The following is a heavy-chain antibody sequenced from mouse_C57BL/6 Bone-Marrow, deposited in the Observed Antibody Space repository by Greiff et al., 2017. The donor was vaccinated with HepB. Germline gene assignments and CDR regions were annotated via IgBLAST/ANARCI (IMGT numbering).Heavy chain of an antibody. Sequence: VQLQQPGAELVKPGASVKMSCKASGYTFTSYWITWVKQRPGQGLEWIGDIYPGSGSTNYNEKFKSKATLTVDTSSSTAYMQLSSLTSDDSAVYYCATLYYGSSYGYFDYWGQGTTLTVSS. CDR2: IYPGSGST. V-gene: IGHV1-55*01. CDR3: ATLYYGSSYGYFDY. CDR1: GYTFTSYW. D-gene: IGHD1-1*01. J-gene: IGHJ2*01.